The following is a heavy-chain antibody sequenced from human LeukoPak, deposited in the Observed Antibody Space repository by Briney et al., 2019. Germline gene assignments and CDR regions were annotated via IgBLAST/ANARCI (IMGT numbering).Heavy chain of an antibody. J-gene: IGHJ4*02. D-gene: IGHD1-1*01. Sequence: PGGSLRLSCAAPGFTFSDFNMHWVRQAPGKGLEWVAFLWSGGGNECYADSVKGRFTISRDNSKNTLYLQMTSLRAEDTAVYYCARDQYWNPDSWGQGTLVTVSS. CDR1: GFTFSDFN. CDR2: LWSGGGNE. CDR3: ARDQYWNPDS. V-gene: IGHV3-33*01.